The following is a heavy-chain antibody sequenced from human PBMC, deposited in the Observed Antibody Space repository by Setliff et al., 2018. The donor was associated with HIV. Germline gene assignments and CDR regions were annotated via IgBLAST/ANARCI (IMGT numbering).Heavy chain of an antibody. CDR3: ARVALPHCGGDCYDPFDL. CDR2: ISPSSVYL. Sequence: GGSLRLSCAASGLTLGDYSMVWVRQAPGKGLAWVSSISPSSVYLNYADSMKGRVTISRDNAKNSLYLQMNSLRAEDPAVYFCARVALPHCGGDCYDPFDLWGQGTLVTVSS. D-gene: IGHD2-21*02. CDR1: GLTLGDYS. V-gene: IGHV3-21*06. J-gene: IGHJ4*02.